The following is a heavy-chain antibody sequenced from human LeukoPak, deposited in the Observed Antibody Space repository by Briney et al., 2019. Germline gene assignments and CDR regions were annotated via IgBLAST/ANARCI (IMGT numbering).Heavy chain of an antibody. Sequence: GGSLTLSCAASGFTFSDYAMTWVRQAPGKGLQWVSGISGSGASTYYGDSVKGRFIISRDNSKNTLYLQIDSLRAEDTAVYYCAKGASSGWLLYWFDPWGQGTLVTVSS. J-gene: IGHJ5*02. CDR3: AKGASSGWLLYWFDP. D-gene: IGHD6-19*01. CDR2: ISGSGAST. V-gene: IGHV3-23*01. CDR1: GFTFSDYA.